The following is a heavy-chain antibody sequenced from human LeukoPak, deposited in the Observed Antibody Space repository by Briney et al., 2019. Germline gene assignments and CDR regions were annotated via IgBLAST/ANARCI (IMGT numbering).Heavy chain of an antibody. CDR1: GVTLSNYA. CDR3: ARDDYGVPGY. CDR2: ISSSGSGGNT. D-gene: IGHD4-17*01. Sequence: GGSLRLSCVASGVTLSNYAMSWARQAPGKGLEWVSGISSSGSGGNTYYADSVKGRFTISRDSSRNTLFLHMNTLRSDDTAVYYCARDDYGVPGYWGQGTLVTVSS. V-gene: IGHV3-23*01. J-gene: IGHJ4*02.